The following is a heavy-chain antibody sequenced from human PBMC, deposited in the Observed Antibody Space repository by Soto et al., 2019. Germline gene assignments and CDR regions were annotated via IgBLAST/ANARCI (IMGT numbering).Heavy chain of an antibody. D-gene: IGHD4-4*01. CDR1: GFTFSSYG. V-gene: IGHV3-33*01. J-gene: IGHJ5*02. CDR3: AREKPDYSNYWFDP. Sequence: GGSLRLSCAASGFTFSSYGMHWVRQAPGKGLEWVAVIWYDGSNKYYADSVKGRFTISRDNSKNTLYLQMNSLRAEDTAVYYCAREKPDYSNYWFDPWGQGTLVTVSS. CDR2: IWYDGSNK.